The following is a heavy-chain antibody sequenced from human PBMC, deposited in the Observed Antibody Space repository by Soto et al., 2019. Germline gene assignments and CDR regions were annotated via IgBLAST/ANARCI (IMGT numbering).Heavy chain of an antibody. V-gene: IGHV3-30-3*01. CDR3: ARDPRSSGLNAFDI. Sequence: GGSLRLSCAASGFTFSSYAMHRVRQAPGKGLEWVAVISYDGSNKYYADSVKGRFTISRDNSKNTLYLQMNSLRAEDTAVYYCARDPRSSGLNAFDIWGQGTMVTVSS. CDR1: GFTFSSYA. CDR2: ISYDGSNK. D-gene: IGHD6-19*01. J-gene: IGHJ3*02.